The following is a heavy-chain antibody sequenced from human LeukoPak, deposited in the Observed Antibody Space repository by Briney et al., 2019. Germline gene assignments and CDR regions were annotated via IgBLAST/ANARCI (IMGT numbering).Heavy chain of an antibody. V-gene: IGHV3-48*03. J-gene: IGHJ4*02. CDR3: ARDYASDY. CDR1: GFTFSRYE. CDR2: ISRSGDTI. Sequence: PGWSLRLSCAASGFTFSRYEMNWVRQAPAKGLEWVSYISRSGDTIYFADSVKGRFTISRDNAKNSLYLQMSSLRAEDTAVYYGARDYASDYWGQGTLVTVSS. D-gene: IGHD3-10*01.